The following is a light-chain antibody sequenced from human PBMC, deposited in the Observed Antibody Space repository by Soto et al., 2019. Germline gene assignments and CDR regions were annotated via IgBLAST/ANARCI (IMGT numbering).Light chain of an antibody. V-gene: IGLV1-40*01. CDR2: GNS. CDR1: SSNIGANYD. CDR3: SAYAGSNTFV. Sequence: QSVLTQPPSVSGAPGQGVTISCTGGSSNIGANYDVHWYQQLPGTAPKVLIYGNSNRPSGVPDRFSGSKSGNTASLTVSGLQADDEADYYCSAYAGSNTFVFGTGTKVTVL. J-gene: IGLJ1*01.